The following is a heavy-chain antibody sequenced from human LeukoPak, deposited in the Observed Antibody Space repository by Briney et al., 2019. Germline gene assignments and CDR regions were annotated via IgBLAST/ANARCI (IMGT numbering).Heavy chain of an antibody. D-gene: IGHD5-12*01. CDR3: ARDGPRGMKWLTDY. CDR2: ISSSSSYI. Sequence: KPGGSLRLSCAASGFTFSSYSMNWVRQAPGKGLEWVSSISSSSSYIYYADSVKGRFTISRDNAKNSLYLQMNSLRAEDTAVYYCARDGPRGMKWLTDYWGQGTLVTVPS. J-gene: IGHJ4*02. CDR1: GFTFSSYS. V-gene: IGHV3-21*01.